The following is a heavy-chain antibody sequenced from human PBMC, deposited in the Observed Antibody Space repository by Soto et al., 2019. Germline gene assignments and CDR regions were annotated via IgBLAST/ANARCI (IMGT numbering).Heavy chain of an antibody. D-gene: IGHD1-1*01. CDR2: IYHSGST. Sequence: QVQLQESGPGLVKPSGTLSLTCAVSGVSISGSISTSDWWSWVRQPPGTGLEWIGEIYHSGSTKYNPSLKSRVTISVDKSKNHISLKLSSVTAADTAVYYCAAQRGNPDAFDIWGQGTMVTVSS. CDR3: AAQRGNPDAFDI. CDR1: GVSISGSISTSDW. J-gene: IGHJ3*02. V-gene: IGHV4-4*02.